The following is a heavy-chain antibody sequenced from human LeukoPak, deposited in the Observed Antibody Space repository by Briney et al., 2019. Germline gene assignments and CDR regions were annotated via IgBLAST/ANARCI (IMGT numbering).Heavy chain of an antibody. CDR1: GDSISSGYY. J-gene: IGHJ4*02. CDR3: VRNSSGCSFDY. Sequence: SETLSLTCDVSGDSISSGYYWGWIRQSPGKGLEWIGSIYHSGSTTYNPSLKSRVTISADTSKNQFSLKVRSVTAADTAVYYCVRNSSGCSFDYWGQGNLVTVSS. V-gene: IGHV4-38-2*01. CDR2: IYHSGST. D-gene: IGHD6-19*01.